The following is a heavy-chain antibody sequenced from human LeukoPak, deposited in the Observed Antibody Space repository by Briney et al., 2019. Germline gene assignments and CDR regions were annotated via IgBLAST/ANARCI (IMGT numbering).Heavy chain of an antibody. CDR2: IMSDGSLQ. CDR3: VKGSPLMAVPGQGLWAYFDQ. CDR1: GFTFTSFG. J-gene: IGHJ4*02. D-gene: IGHD6-19*01. V-gene: IGHV3-30*02. Sequence: GGSLRLSCAASGFTFTSFGMHWVRQAPGKGRGWVAFIMSDGSLQYSAHSLRGRLTISRDNATKTLYLLIKTLRLQHTPGYISVKGSPLMAVPGQGLWAYFDQWGQGMLVTVSS.